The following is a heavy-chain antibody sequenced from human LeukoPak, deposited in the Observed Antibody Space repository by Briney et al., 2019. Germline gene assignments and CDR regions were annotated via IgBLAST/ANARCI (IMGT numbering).Heavy chain of an antibody. J-gene: IGHJ4*02. CDR1: GFTFSSYG. CDR2: ISSNGGST. Sequence: GGSLRLSCAASGFTFSSYGMHSVRQAPGKGLEYVSGISSNGGSTYYANSVKGRFTISRDNSKNTLYLQMGSLRAEDMAVYYCARGDKQWLVWYFDSWGQGTLVTVSS. V-gene: IGHV3-64*01. D-gene: IGHD6-19*01. CDR3: ARGDKQWLVWYFDS.